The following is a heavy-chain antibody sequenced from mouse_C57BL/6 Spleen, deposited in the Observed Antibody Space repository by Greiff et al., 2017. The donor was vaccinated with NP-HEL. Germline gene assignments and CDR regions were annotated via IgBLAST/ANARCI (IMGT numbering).Heavy chain of an antibody. V-gene: IGHV1-20*01. Sequence: EVQLQESGPELVKPGDSVKISCKASGYSFTGYFMNWVMQSHGKSLEWIGRINPYNGDTFYNQKFKGKATLTVDKSSSTAHMELRSLTSEDSAVYYCARLRHYYGSSYGYFDYWGQGTTLTVSS. D-gene: IGHD1-1*01. CDR3: ARLRHYYGSSYGYFDY. J-gene: IGHJ2*01. CDR1: GYSFTGYF. CDR2: INPYNGDT.